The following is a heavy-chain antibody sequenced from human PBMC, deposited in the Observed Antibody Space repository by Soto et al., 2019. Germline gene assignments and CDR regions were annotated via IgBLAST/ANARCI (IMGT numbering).Heavy chain of an antibody. Sequence: LQLQESGSGLVKPSQTLSLTCAVSGGSISSGGYSWSWIRQPPGKGLEWIGYIYHSGSTYYNPSLKSRVTISVDRSKNQFSLKLSSVTAADTAVYYCARAVDTAMVRGIFDYWGQGTLVTVSS. V-gene: IGHV4-30-2*01. CDR3: ARAVDTAMVRGIFDY. CDR2: IYHSGST. J-gene: IGHJ4*02. CDR1: GGSISSGGYS. D-gene: IGHD5-18*01.